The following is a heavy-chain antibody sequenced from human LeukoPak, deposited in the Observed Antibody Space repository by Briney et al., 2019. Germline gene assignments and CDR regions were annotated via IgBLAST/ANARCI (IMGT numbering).Heavy chain of an antibody. J-gene: IGHJ4*02. CDR3: ASTFGYCSSTSCSAFDY. CDR2: IIPILGTA. CDR1: GGTFSSYT. D-gene: IGHD2-2*01. V-gene: IGHV1-69*08. Sequence: SVKVSCKASGGTFSSYTISWVRQAPGQGLEWMGRIIPILGTANYAQKFQGRVTITADKSTSTAYMELSSLRSEDTAVYYCASTFGYCSSTSCSAFDYWGQGTLVAVSS.